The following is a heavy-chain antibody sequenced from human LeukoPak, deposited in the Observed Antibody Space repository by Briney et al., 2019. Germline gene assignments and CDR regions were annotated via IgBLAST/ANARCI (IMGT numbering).Heavy chain of an antibody. D-gene: IGHD5-24*01. CDR2: VFLGGQT. J-gene: IGHJ4*02. V-gene: IGHV4-59*02. Sequence: SKTLSLTCSVSSDPAWIYYWAWVRPPPEKGLEWIGYVFLGGQTNFNPSVKSRVTISLDTSRSQFSLNLTSVTAADSAVYYCARGAYADRTGYNLDSWGQGTLVFVSS. CDR1: SDPAWIYY. CDR3: ARGAYADRTGYNLDS.